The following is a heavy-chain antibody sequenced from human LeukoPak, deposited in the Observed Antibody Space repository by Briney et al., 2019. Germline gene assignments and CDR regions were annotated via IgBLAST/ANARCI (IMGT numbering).Heavy chain of an antibody. CDR1: RGSISSSSYY. J-gene: IGHJ4*02. CDR2: IFYSGSN. Sequence: PSETLSLTCTVSRGSISSSSYYWGWIRQSPGKGLEWIGSIFYSGSNYYNRSLKSRVAIFVDTSNNQFSLRLSSVTAADTAVYFCARHYGNPDYVRVFDYWGQGTLVTVSS. CDR3: ARHYGNPDYVRVFDY. V-gene: IGHV4-39*01. D-gene: IGHD3-10*02.